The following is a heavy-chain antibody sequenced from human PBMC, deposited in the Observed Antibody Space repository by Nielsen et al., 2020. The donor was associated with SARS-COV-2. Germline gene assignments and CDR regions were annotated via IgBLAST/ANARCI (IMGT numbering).Heavy chain of an antibody. CDR1: GGSFSGYY. V-gene: IGHV4-34*01. CDR2: IYYSGST. Sequence: SETLSLTCAVYGGSFSGYYWSWIRQPPGKGLEWIGSIYYSGSTYYNPSLKSRVTISVDTSKNQFSLKLSSVTAADTAVYYCARDGAAAGTNAFDIWGQGTMVTVSS. D-gene: IGHD6-13*01. J-gene: IGHJ3*02. CDR3: ARDGAAAGTNAFDI.